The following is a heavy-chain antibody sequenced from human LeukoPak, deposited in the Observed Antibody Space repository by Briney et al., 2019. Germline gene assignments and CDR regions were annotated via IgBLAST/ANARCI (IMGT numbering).Heavy chain of an antibody. CDR3: ARGAPRDAFDL. Sequence: ASVEVSCNASGYTFTGYYMHWVRQAPGQGLEWMGWINPNSGGTNYAQKFQGRVTMTRDTSISTAYMDLSRLRSDDTAVSYCARGAPRDAFDLWGQGTMVTVSS. J-gene: IGHJ3*01. CDR2: INPNSGGT. CDR1: GYTFTGYY. V-gene: IGHV1-2*02.